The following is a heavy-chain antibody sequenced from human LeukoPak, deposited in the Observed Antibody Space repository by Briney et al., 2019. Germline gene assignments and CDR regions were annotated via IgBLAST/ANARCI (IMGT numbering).Heavy chain of an antibody. CDR3: TRGPDLDTVLGRGLMFTVLFDF. D-gene: IGHD5-18*01. Sequence: GGSLRLSCTASGFTFDDYAMSWVRQAPGKGLEWVGLIRSKAFGGTTEYAASVKGRFTISRDESKSIAYLQMNSLKTEDTAVYYCTRGPDLDTVLGRGLMFTVLFDFWGQGTLVTVSS. CDR2: IRSKAFGGTT. J-gene: IGHJ4*02. CDR1: GFTFDDYA. V-gene: IGHV3-49*04.